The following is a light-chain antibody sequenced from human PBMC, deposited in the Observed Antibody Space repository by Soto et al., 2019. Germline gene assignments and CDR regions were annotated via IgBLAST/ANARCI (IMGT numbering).Light chain of an antibody. Sequence: QSVLTQPPSASESPGQSVTIPCTGVSGDVGGYTYVSWYQHSPGKAPKLLIYEVSKRPQGVPDRFTGSKSGNTAYLTVSELQADDEADYYCCSSGGRNGFVVFGGGTKLTVL. CDR2: EVS. CDR3: CSSGGRNGFVV. V-gene: IGLV2-8*01. J-gene: IGLJ2*01. CDR1: SGDVGGYTY.